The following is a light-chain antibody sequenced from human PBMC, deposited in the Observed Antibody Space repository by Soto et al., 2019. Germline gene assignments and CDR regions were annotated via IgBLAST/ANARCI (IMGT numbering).Light chain of an antibody. V-gene: IGLV2-18*01. CDR1: STDFVSYNR. CDR2: EAS. Sequence: SVLTEPPSMSATPGQSVTSSCTGTSTDFVSYNRVSWYQQPPGTAPKLIIYEASNRPSGVPDRFSGSKSGNTASLTISGLQAADEADYYCSLYTSENTYVVGTGTKVTV. CDR3: SLYTSENTYV. J-gene: IGLJ1*01.